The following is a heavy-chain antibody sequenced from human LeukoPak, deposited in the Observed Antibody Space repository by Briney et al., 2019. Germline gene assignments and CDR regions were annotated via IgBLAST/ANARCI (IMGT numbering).Heavy chain of an antibody. J-gene: IGHJ4*02. CDR1: GFTFSSYS. CDR3: XXXXXXXTSTSCYGFRTSFDY. V-gene: IGHV3-21*04. Sequence: GGSLRLSCAASGFTFSSYSMNWVRQAPGKGLEWVSSISSSSSYIYYADSVKGRFTISRDNSKNTLYLQMNSLRAEDTAVYYCXXXXXXXTSTSCYGFRTSFDYWGQGTLVTVSS. CDR2: ISSSSSYI. D-gene: IGHD2-2*01.